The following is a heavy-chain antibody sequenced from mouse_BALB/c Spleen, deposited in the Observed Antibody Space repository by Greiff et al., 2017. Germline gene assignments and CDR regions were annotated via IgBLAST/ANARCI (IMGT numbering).Heavy chain of an antibody. CDR1: GYSFTSYY. Sequence: VQLQQSGPELMKPGASVKISCKASGYSFTSYYMHWVKQSHGKSLEWIGYIDPFNGGTSYNQKFKGKATLTVDKSSSTAYMHLSSLTSEDSAVYYWEGVGGDGGGYWGQGTTLTVSS. V-gene: IGHV1S135*01. J-gene: IGHJ2*01. CDR2: IDPFNGGT. CDR3: EGVGGDGGGY. D-gene: IGHD3-3*01.